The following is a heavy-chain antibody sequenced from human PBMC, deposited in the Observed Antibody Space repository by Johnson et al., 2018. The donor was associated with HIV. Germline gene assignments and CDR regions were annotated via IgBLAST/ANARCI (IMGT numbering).Heavy chain of an antibody. Sequence: QVQLVESGGGLVKPGGSLRLSCAASGFTFKDYYMNWVRQTPGKGLEWVSHISSSGSTKYYADSVKGRFTISRDNAKKTLYLEMNSLRAEDTAGYYCARDKANWGPSRDVGAFDIWGQGTMVTVSS. CDR2: ISSSGSTK. CDR1: GFTFKDYY. D-gene: IGHD7-27*01. V-gene: IGHV3-11*04. CDR3: ARDKANWGPSRDVGAFDI. J-gene: IGHJ3*02.